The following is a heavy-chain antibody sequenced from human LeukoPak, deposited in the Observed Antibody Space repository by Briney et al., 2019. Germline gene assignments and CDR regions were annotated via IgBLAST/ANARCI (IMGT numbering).Heavy chain of an antibody. CDR2: ISYDGSNK. D-gene: IGHD3-9*01. V-gene: IGHV3-30*03. CDR1: GFTFSSYG. Sequence: PGRSLRLSCAASGFTFSSYGMHWVRQAPGKGLEWVAVISYDGSNKYYADSVKGRFTIPRDNSKNTLYLQMNSLRAEDTAVYYCARSAHYDILTGVDYWGQGTLVTVSS. J-gene: IGHJ4*02. CDR3: ARSAHYDILTGVDY.